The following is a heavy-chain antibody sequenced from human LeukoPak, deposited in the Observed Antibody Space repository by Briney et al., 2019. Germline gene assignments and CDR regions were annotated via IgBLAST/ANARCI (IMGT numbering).Heavy chain of an antibody. CDR2: IKQDGSEK. Sequence: GGSLRLSCAASGFTFSSNWMSWVRQAPGKGLEWEANIKQDGSEKYYVDSVEGRFSISRDNAKNSLYLQMNSLRAEDTAVYYCVRHLTYFDYWGQGTLVTVSS. D-gene: IGHD4/OR15-4a*01. V-gene: IGHV3-7*01. CDR3: VRHLTYFDY. J-gene: IGHJ4*02. CDR1: GFTFSSNW.